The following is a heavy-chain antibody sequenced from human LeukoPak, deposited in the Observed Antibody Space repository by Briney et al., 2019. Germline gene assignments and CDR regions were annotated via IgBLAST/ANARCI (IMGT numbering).Heavy chain of an antibody. D-gene: IGHD2-2*01. V-gene: IGHV3-30*04. Sequence: PVGSLRLSCSASGFTFSSYAMHWVRQAPGKGLEWVAVILYDGRNKYYADSVKGRFTISRDNSKNTLYLQMNSLRAEDTAVYYCARGLVLLGYCSSTSCPRFDLWGRGTLVTVSS. CDR3: ARGLVLLGYCSSTSCPRFDL. CDR1: GFTFSSYA. J-gene: IGHJ2*01. CDR2: ILYDGRNK.